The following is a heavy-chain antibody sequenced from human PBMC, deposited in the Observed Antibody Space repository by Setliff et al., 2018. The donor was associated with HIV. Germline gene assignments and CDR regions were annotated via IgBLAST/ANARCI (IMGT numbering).Heavy chain of an antibody. CDR2: IIPIFGTA. J-gene: IGHJ4*02. Sequence: GASVKVSCKTSRGTFSSYAVSWVRQGPGQGLEWMGGIIPIFGTAKYAQKFQGRVIITADESSTTAYMELSSLRSDDTAVYYCGLATILGGPFDYWGQGTLVTVSS. CDR1: RGTFSSYA. CDR3: GLATILGGPFDY. V-gene: IGHV1-69*13. D-gene: IGHD5-12*01.